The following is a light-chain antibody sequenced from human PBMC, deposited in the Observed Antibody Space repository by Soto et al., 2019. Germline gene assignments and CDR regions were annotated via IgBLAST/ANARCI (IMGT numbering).Light chain of an antibody. Sequence: ALTQPRSVSGSPGQSVTISCTGTSSDVGGYNYVSWYQHHPGKAPKLMICDVTKRPSGVPDRFSGSKSGNTASLTISSLQAEDEADYYCCSYAGTYTFWVFGGGTKVTVL. CDR1: SSDVGGYNY. CDR2: DVT. J-gene: IGLJ3*02. CDR3: CSYAGTYTFWV. V-gene: IGLV2-11*01.